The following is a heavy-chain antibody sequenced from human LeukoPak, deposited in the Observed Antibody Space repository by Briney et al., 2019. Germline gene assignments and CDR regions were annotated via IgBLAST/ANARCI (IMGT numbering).Heavy chain of an antibody. CDR2: INPNSGGT. CDR1: GYTFTGYY. Sequence: ASVKVSCKASGYTFTGYYMHWVRQAPGQGLEWMGWINPNSGGTNYAQKFQGGVTMTRDTSISTAYMELSRLRSDDTAVYYCARDFPRGIAVNYWGQGTLVTVSS. CDR3: ARDFPRGIAVNY. J-gene: IGHJ4*02. V-gene: IGHV1-2*02. D-gene: IGHD6-19*01.